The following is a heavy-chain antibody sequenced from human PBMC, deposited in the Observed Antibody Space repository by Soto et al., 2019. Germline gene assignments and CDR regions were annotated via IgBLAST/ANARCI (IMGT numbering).Heavy chain of an antibody. CDR1: GFTFSGYA. J-gene: IGHJ6*02. Sequence: PGGSLRLSCAASGFTFSGYAMHWVRQAPGKGLEWVAVISYDGSNKYYADSVKGRFTISRDNSKNTLYLQMNSLRAEDTAVYYCAKGGGGYYYYGMDVWGHGTTVTVSS. D-gene: IGHD2-15*01. V-gene: IGHV3-30-3*01. CDR2: ISYDGSNK. CDR3: AKGGGGYYYYGMDV.